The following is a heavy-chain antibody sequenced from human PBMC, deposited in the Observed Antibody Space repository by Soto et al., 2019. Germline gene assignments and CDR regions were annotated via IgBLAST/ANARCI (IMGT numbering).Heavy chain of an antibody. CDR2: IDPSGTTT. CDR1: GDTLTNYY. Sequence: ASVKVSCKASGDTLTNYYIHWVRQAPGQGLEWMGTIDPSGTTTFYAQNLQGRVTMTRDTSTGTLYMELSSLRSEDTAVYYCARLKVTSGLSYWGQGTLVTVSS. D-gene: IGHD6-19*01. CDR3: ARLKVTSGLSY. V-gene: IGHV1-46*01. J-gene: IGHJ4*02.